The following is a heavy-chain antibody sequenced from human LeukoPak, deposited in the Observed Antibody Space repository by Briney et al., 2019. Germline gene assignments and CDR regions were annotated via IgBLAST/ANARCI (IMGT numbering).Heavy chain of an antibody. CDR2: INSDGSST. Sequence: TGGSLRLSCAASGFTFSSHWMHWVRHAPGKGLVWVSRINSDGSSTSYADSVKGQFTISRDNAKNTLYLQMNSLRVEDTAVYYCAREWSGFGELPDYWGQGTLVTVSS. CDR1: GFTFSSHW. D-gene: IGHD3-10*01. CDR3: AREWSGFGELPDY. J-gene: IGHJ4*02. V-gene: IGHV3-74*01.